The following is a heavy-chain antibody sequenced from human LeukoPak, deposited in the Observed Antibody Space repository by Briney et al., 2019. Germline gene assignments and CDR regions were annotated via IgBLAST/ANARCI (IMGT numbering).Heavy chain of an antibody. CDR1: GGTFRSYA. J-gene: IGHJ5*02. V-gene: IGHV1-69*13. CDR2: IIPIFGTA. CDR3: ARDVRHRYCSSSSCYWGWLDP. Sequence: ASVKVSCKASGGTFRSYAITWVRQAPGQGLEWMGGIIPIFGTAIYAREFQDRVTITADESTSTAYMELSSLRSEDTAVYYCARDVRHRYCSSSSCYWGWLDPWGQGTLVTVSS. D-gene: IGHD2-2*01.